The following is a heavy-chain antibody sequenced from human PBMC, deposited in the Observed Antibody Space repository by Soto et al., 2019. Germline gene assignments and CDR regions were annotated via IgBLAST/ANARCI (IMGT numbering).Heavy chain of an antibody. V-gene: IGHV3-9*01. CDR3: AKDRWARDSIDV. CDR1: GFTFDDYG. Sequence: ESGGGLVQPGGSLRLSCAASGFTFDDYGMHWVRQGPGKGLAWVSGITWNSATIGYAASVKGRFTISRDNAKNSLYLQMSSLTTEDTAVYYCAKDRWARDSIDVWGQGTTVTVS. J-gene: IGHJ6*02. CDR2: ITWNSATI.